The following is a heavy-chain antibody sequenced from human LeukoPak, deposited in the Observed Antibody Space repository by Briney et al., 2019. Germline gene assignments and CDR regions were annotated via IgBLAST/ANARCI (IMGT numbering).Heavy chain of an antibody. CDR3: ASLWAFDI. CDR2: IYYSGST. J-gene: IGHJ3*02. Sequence: SETLSLTCTVSGGSISSGGYSWSWIRQHPGKGLEWIGYIYYSGSTYYNPSLKSRVTISVDTSKNQFSLKLSSVTAADTAVYYCASLWAFDIWGQGTMVTVSS. CDR1: GGSISSGGYS. V-gene: IGHV4-31*03. D-gene: IGHD3-10*01.